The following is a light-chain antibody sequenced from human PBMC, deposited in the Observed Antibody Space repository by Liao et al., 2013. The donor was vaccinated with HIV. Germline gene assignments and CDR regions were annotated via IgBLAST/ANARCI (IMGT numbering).Light chain of an antibody. V-gene: IGLV3-1*01. CDR1: DLGNKY. Sequence: SYELNQPPSVSVFPGQTASIACSGDDLGNKYTGWYQQKPGQAPVLVIFQDKKRPSGIPARFSGSNSGNTATLTISGTQAMDEADYYCLTWDNNHYVFGPGTKVTVL. CDR2: QDK. CDR3: LTWDNNHYV. J-gene: IGLJ1*01.